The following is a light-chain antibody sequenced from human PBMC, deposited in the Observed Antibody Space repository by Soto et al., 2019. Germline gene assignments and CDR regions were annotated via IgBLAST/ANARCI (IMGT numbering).Light chain of an antibody. V-gene: IGKV1-5*03. Sequence: DIQMTQSPSTLSASVGDRVTITCRTSQSIRGWVAWYQQKPGKGPKLLIDKTSILDGGFPSRFSVSGSGTEFTLSIGSLHLEVFATYCCHLYSIYPWTFGQWTKVEMK. CDR3: HLYSIYPWT. CDR2: KTS. J-gene: IGKJ1*01. CDR1: QSIRGW.